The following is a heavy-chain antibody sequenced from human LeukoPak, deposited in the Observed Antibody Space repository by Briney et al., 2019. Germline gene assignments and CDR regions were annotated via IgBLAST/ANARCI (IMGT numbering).Heavy chain of an antibody. CDR1: GFTFSSYA. D-gene: IGHD6-25*01. CDR2: ISYDGSNK. J-gene: IGHJ4*02. CDR3: ARDKTSTAVFDS. V-gene: IGHV3-30-3*01. Sequence: GGSLRLSCAASGFTFSSYAMHWVRQAPGKGLEWVALISYDGSNKYYADSVKGRFTISRDNSKNTLYLQMNSLRAEDTAVYYCARDKTSTAVFDSWGQGTLVTVSS.